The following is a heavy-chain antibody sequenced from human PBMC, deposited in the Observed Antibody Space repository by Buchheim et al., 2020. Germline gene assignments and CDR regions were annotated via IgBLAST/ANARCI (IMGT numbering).Heavy chain of an antibody. CDR3: ARRDVLLWSPVYLYYYYGMDV. CDR1: GYTFTSYD. D-gene: IGHD3-10*01. J-gene: IGHJ6*02. Sequence: QVQLVQSGAEVKKPGASVKVSCKASGYTFTSYDINWVRQATGQGLEWMGWMNPNSGNTGYAKKFQGRVTMTRNTSISTAYMELSSLRSEDTAVYYCARRDVLLWSPVYLYYYYGMDVWGQGTT. CDR2: MNPNSGNT. V-gene: IGHV1-8*01.